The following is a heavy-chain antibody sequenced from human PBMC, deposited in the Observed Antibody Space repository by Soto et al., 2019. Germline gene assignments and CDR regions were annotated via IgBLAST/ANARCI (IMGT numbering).Heavy chain of an antibody. CDR1: GGSISSTCYY. J-gene: IGHJ4*02. CDR3: ARGVAAPRDFDY. D-gene: IGHD2-15*01. V-gene: IGHV4-39*02. CDR2: IYYSGST. Sequence: QLQLQESGPGLVKPSETLSLTCTVSGGSISSTCYYWGWIRQPPGKGLEWIAIIYYSGSTYYNPSLKSRVTISVDTSKNQFSLKLSSMTAADTAVYYCARGVAAPRDFDYWGQGTLVTVSS.